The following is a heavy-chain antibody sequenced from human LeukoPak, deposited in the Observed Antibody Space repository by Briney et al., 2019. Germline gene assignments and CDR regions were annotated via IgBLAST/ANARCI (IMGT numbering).Heavy chain of an antibody. V-gene: IGHV1-18*01. Sequence: ASAKLSCKASGYTFTSYCISWVRQAPGQGLEWMGWISAYNGNTNYAQKLQGRVTMTTDTSTSTAYMELKSLRSDDTAVYYCAREGHDYSNSDFDYWGQGTLVTVSS. CDR3: AREGHDYSNSDFDY. CDR2: ISAYNGNT. CDR1: GYTFTSYC. D-gene: IGHD4-11*01. J-gene: IGHJ4*02.